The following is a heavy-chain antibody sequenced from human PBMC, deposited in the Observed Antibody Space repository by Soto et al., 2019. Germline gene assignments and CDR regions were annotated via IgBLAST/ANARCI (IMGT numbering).Heavy chain of an antibody. CDR3: PGDQGIRGYDWVFAY. CDR1: GGSISSGDYY. J-gene: IGHJ4*02. Sequence: SETLSLTCTVSGGSISSGDYYWSWIRQPPGKGLEWIGYIYYSGSTYYNPSLKSRVTISVDTSKNQFSLKLSSVTAADTAVYYCPGDQGIRGYDWVFAYWGKGPWVPVSP. V-gene: IGHV4-30-4*01. CDR2: IYYSGST. D-gene: IGHD3-16*01.